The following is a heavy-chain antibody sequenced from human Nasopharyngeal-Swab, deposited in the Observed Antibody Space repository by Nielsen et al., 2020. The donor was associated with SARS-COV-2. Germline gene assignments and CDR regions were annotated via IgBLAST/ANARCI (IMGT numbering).Heavy chain of an antibody. CDR3: ARAEGYSYGPLIYYYYMDV. CDR2: ISGSGGST. D-gene: IGHD5-18*01. J-gene: IGHJ6*03. V-gene: IGHV3-23*01. Sequence: VRQMPGTGLEGVSAISGSGGSTYYADSVKGRFTISRDNSKNTLYLQMNSLRAEDTAVYYCARAEGYSYGPLIYYYYMDVWGKGTTVTVSS.